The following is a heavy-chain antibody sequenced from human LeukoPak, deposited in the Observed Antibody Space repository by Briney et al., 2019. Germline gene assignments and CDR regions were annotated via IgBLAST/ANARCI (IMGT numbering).Heavy chain of an antibody. V-gene: IGHV1-2*02. J-gene: IGHJ4*02. Sequence: ASVKVSCKTSGYTFSDYYLHWVRQAPGQGLEGMGWINPNTGDTSYAPILQGRVSMTRDTPLRTAYMDLSRLRSDDTAVYYCATTNRRGVGRKVIYWGQGTLVIVSS. D-gene: IGHD3-3*01. CDR2: INPNTGDT. CDR1: GYTFSDYY. CDR3: ATTNRRGVGRKVIY.